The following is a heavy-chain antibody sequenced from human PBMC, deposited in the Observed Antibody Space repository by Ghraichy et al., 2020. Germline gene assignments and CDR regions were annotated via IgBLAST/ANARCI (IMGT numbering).Heavy chain of an antibody. D-gene: IGHD3-9*01. CDR1: GLTFSSYA. Sequence: GGSLRLSCAGSGLTFSSYAMRWVRQAPGKGLEWVSAISDSGGSTYYADSVKGRFTISRDNSKNTLYLQMNSLRAEDTAVYYCATRPYYDILTGYGGLDYWGQGTLVTVSS. CDR2: ISDSGGST. CDR3: ATRPYYDILTGYGGLDY. J-gene: IGHJ4*02. V-gene: IGHV3-23*01.